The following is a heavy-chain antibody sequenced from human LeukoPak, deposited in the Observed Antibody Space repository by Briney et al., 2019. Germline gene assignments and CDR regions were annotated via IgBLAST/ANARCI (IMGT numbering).Heavy chain of an antibody. CDR2: ISYDGSNK. V-gene: IGHV3-30*18. J-gene: IGHJ1*01. CDR3: AKGVAIAARRGPPQH. CDR1: GFTFSSYG. Sequence: PGRSLRLSCAASGFTFSSYGMHWVRQAPGKGLEWLAVISYDGSNKYYADSVKGRFTISRDNPKNTLYLQMNSLRAEDTAVYYCAKGVAIAARRGPPQHWGQGTLVTVSS. D-gene: IGHD6-6*01.